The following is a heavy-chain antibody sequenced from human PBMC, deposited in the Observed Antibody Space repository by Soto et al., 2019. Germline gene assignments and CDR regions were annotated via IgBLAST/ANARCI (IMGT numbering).Heavy chain of an antibody. J-gene: IGHJ4*02. CDR1: GYSFTSYW. Sequence: EVQLVQSGAEVKKPGESLRISCKGSGYSFTSYWISWVRQMPGKGQEWMGRIDPSDSYTNYSPSFQGHVTISADKSISTAYLQWSSLKASDTAMYYCARFESGYSSSWYGTRDYWGQGTLVTVSS. CDR3: ARFESGYSSSWYGTRDY. D-gene: IGHD6-13*01. V-gene: IGHV5-10-1*01. CDR2: IDPSDSYT.